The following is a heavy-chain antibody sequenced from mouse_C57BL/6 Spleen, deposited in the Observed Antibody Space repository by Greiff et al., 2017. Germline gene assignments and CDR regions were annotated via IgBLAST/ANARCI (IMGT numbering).Heavy chain of an antibody. V-gene: IGHV14-2*01. D-gene: IGHD1-1*01. Sequence: SGAELVKPGASVKLSCTASGFNIKDYYMHWVKQRTEQGLEWIGRIDPEDGETKYAPKFPGKATITADTSSNTAYLQLSSLTSEDTAVYYCARSDGSSYGFAYWGQGTLVTVSA. CDR3: ARSDGSSYGFAY. CDR1: GFNIKDYY. CDR2: IDPEDGET. J-gene: IGHJ3*01.